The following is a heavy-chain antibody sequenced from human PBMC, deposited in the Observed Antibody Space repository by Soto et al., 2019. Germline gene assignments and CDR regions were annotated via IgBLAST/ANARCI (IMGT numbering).Heavy chain of an antibody. CDR1: GFTFSRYW. D-gene: IGHD6-19*01. V-gene: IGHV3-74*01. Sequence: EVQLVESGGGLVQPGGSLRLSCAASGFTFSRYWMHWVRQAPGKGLVWVSRISSDGSNIIYADPVKGRFTISRDDAKNTLYLQMNNLRDEDTAVYYCGRDQTMAGPTTLDYWGQGALVTVSS. CDR3: GRDQTMAGPTTLDY. J-gene: IGHJ4*02. CDR2: ISSDGSNI.